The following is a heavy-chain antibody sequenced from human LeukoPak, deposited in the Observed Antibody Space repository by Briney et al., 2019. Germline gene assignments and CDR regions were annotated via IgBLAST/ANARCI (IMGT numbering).Heavy chain of an antibody. CDR2: IYYSGST. Sequence: PSETLSLTCTVSGGSISSSSYYWGWIRQPPGKGLEWIGSIYYSGSTYYNPSLKSRVTISVDTSKNQFSLKLSSVTAADTAVYYCARLSGGYSYGWGPLDYWGQGTLVTVSS. D-gene: IGHD5-18*01. V-gene: IGHV4-39*01. CDR1: GGSISSSSYY. J-gene: IGHJ4*02. CDR3: ARLSGGYSYGWGPLDY.